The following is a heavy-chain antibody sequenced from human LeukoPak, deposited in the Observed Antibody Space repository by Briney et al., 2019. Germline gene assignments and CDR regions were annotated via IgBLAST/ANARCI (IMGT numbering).Heavy chain of an antibody. CDR3: AGKLGEDALDI. V-gene: IGHV4-30-4*08. J-gene: IGHJ3*02. CDR2: IYYSGDT. Sequence: SETLSLTCTVSGGSISSSSYYWSWIRQPPGKGLEWIGYIYYSGDTFYNPSLKSRVFISVDTSRNRFSLKMSSVTAADTAVYFCAGKLGEDALDIWGQGTVVTVSS. CDR1: GGSISSSSYY. D-gene: IGHD7-27*01.